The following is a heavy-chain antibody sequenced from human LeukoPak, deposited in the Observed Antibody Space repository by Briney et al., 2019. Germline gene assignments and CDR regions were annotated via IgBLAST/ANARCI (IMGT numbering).Heavy chain of an antibody. D-gene: IGHD3-9*01. CDR3: AKTPTFYYVLTGYSNDY. CDR1: GFTFSSDA. CDR2: IGGIGDNT. V-gene: IGHV3-23*01. J-gene: IGHJ4*02. Sequence: GGSLRLSCAASGFTFSSDAMSWVRQVPGKGLEWVSTIGGIGDNTHYADSVKGRFTIPRDSSRNTLYLQMNTLRVEDTAIYYCAKTPTFYYVLTGYSNDYWGQGTLVTVSS.